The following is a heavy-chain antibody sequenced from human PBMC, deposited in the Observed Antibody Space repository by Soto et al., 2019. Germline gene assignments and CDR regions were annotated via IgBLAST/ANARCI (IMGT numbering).Heavy chain of an antibody. D-gene: IGHD3-3*01. Sequence: GGSLRLSCAASGFTFSSYGMHWVRQAPGKGLEWVAVIWYDGSNKYYADSVKGRFTISRDNSKNTLYLQMNSLRAEDTAVYYCARDRGYYDFWSGYYTSYYYGMDVWGQGTTVTSP. CDR1: GFTFSSYG. J-gene: IGHJ6*02. CDR2: IWYDGSNK. V-gene: IGHV3-33*01. CDR3: ARDRGYYDFWSGYYTSYYYGMDV.